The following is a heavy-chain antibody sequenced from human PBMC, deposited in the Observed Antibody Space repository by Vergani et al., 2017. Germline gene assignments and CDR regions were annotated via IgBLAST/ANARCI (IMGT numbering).Heavy chain of an antibody. V-gene: IGHV3-30*02. CDR1: GFRFSSYG. J-gene: IGHJ4*02. D-gene: IGHD2-15*01. CDR3: ATAGAAYCRGASCYDFFEY. CDR2: TRYDGIVE. Sequence: QVQLVESGGGVVQPGRSLRLSCAASGFRFSSYGMHWVRQAPGKGLEWVAFTRYDGIVEYYGDSVRGRFTISRDNSKNTLYRQMNRLRPEDTAVYYCATAGAAYCRGASCYDFFEYWGQGTLVTVAS.